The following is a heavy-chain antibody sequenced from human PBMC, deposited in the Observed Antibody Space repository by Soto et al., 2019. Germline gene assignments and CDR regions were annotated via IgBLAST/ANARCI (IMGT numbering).Heavy chain of an antibody. J-gene: IGHJ4*01. D-gene: IGHD6-13*01. Sequence: PSETLSLTCTVSIVSISTYYWSWIRQPPGKGLEWIGYTHYSGTTHYNPSLKSRVTTSVDTSKNQFSLRLSSVTAADTAIYYCAGSYGNAWYTYWGQGTLVTVSS. V-gene: IGHV4-59*01. CDR2: THYSGTT. CDR1: IVSISTYY. CDR3: AGSYGNAWYTY.